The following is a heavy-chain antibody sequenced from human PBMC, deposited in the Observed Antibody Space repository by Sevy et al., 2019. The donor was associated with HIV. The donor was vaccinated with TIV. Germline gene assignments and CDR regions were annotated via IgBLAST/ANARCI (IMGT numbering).Heavy chain of an antibody. CDR1: GDSISSGNHW. D-gene: IGHD3-10*01. Sequence: SETLSLTCTVSGDSISSGNHWWSWIRQPAVKGLEWIGRVYSSGRTMYNSSLKSRVTMSVDTSKNQFSLMVSSLIAADTAIYYCARDGIRRDYYHGMDVWGQGTTVTVSS. CDR2: VYSSGRT. V-gene: IGHV4-61*02. J-gene: IGHJ6*02. CDR3: ARDGIRRDYYHGMDV.